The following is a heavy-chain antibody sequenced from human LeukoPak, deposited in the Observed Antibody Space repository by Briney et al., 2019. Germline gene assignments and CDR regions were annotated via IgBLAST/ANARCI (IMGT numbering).Heavy chain of an antibody. D-gene: IGHD2-2*01. CDR3: HAPHLVLAAPSWFDP. J-gene: IGHJ5*02. CDR1: GFTFSGSA. CDR2: IRSKANSYAT. Sequence: GGSLKLSCAASGFTFSGSAMHWVRQASGKGLEWVGRIRSKANSYATAYAASVKGRFTISRDDSKNTAYLQMNSLKTEDTAVYYCHAPHLVLAAPSWFDPWGQGTLVTVSS. V-gene: IGHV3-73*01.